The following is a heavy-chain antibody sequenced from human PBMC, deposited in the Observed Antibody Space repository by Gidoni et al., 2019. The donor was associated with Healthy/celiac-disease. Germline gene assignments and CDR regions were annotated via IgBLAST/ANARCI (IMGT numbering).Heavy chain of an antibody. Sequence: EVQLVESGGGLVQPGRSLRLSCTASGFTFGDYAMSWFRQAPGKGLDWVGFIRSKAYGGTTEYAASVKGIFTISRDDSKSIAYLQMNSLKTEDTAVYYCTRWEDDYGDYGCRPFDYWGQGTLVTVSS. D-gene: IGHD4-17*01. CDR1: GFTFGDYA. J-gene: IGHJ4*02. CDR2: IRSKAYGGTT. V-gene: IGHV3-49*03. CDR3: TRWEDDYGDYGCRPFDY.